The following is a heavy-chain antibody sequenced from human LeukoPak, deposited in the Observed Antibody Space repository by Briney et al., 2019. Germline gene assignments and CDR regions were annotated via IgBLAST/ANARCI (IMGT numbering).Heavy chain of an antibody. CDR1: GGSFSNYY. D-gene: IGHD3-16*02. V-gene: IGHV4-34*01. CDR3: AVHRNAYDYVWGSYRSLFDY. Sequence: SETLSLTCAVYGGSFSNYYWSWIRQPPGKGLEWIGKINHSGSTNYNPSLKSRVTISVDKSKNQFSLKLSSVTAADTAVYYCAVHRNAYDYVWGSYRSLFDYWGQGTLVTVSS. CDR2: INHSGST. J-gene: IGHJ4*02.